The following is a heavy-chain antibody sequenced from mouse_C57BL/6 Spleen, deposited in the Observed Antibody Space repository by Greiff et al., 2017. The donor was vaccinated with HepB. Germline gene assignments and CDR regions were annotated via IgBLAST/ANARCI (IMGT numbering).Heavy chain of an antibody. CDR2: MYPGDGDT. CDR1: GYAFSSSW. CDR3: ARSSDYAMDY. V-gene: IGHV1-82*01. Sequence: QVQLQQSGPELVKPGASVKISCKASGYAFSSSWMNWVKQRPGKGLEWIGRMYPGDGDTNYNGKFKGKATLTADKSSSTAYMQLSSLTSEDSAVYYCARSSDYAMDYWGQGTSVTVSS. D-gene: IGHD3-1*01. J-gene: IGHJ4*01.